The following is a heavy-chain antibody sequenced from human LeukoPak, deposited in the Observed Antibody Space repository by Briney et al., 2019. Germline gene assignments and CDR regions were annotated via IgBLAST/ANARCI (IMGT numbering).Heavy chain of an antibody. CDR3: VRQSAGSFDY. J-gene: IGHJ4*02. Sequence: PGGSLRLSCAASGFTFSDYYMSWVRQAPGKRLEWVSVIYSGGSTYYADSVKGRFTISRDNSKNTLYLQMNSLRAEDTAVYYCVRQSAGSFDYWGQGTLVTVSS. D-gene: IGHD1-14*01. CDR1: GFTFSDYY. CDR2: IYSGGST. V-gene: IGHV3-66*04.